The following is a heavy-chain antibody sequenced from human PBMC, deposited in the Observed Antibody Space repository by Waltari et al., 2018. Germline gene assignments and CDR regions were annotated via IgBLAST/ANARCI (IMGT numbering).Heavy chain of an antibody. J-gene: IGHJ4*02. V-gene: IGHV1-2*02. CDR2: INTNSGGT. D-gene: IGHD5-12*01. CDR3: AREWSGYDLGY. CDR1: GYTFTGYY. Sequence: QVQLVQSGAEVKKPGASVKVSCKASGYTFTGYYMHWVRQAPGQGLEWMGWINTNSGGTNYAQKFQGRVTMTRETSISTAYMELSRLRADDTAVYYCAREWSGYDLGYGGQGTLVTVSA.